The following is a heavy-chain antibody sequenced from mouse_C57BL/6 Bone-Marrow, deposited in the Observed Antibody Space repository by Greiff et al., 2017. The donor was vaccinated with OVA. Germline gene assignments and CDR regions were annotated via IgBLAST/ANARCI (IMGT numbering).Heavy chain of an antibody. CDR1: GYTFTDYY. CDR2: INPNNGGT. CDR3: ARSDSNHADAY. V-gene: IGHV1-26*01. Sequence: VQLQQSGPELVKPGASVKISCKASGYTFTDYYMNWVKQSHGKSLEWIGDINPNNGGTSYNQKFKGKATLTVDKSSSTAYMELRSLTSEDSAVYYCARSDSNHADAYWGQGTLVTVSA. J-gene: IGHJ3*01. D-gene: IGHD2-5*01.